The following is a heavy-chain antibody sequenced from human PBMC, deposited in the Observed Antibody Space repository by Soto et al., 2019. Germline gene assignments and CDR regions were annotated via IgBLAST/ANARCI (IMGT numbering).Heavy chain of an antibody. Sequence: GSLRLSCAASGFTFSNAWMNWVRQAPGKGLEWVGRIKSKTDGGTTDYAAPVKGRFTISRDDSKNTLYLQMNSLKTEDTAVYYCTTGRYSSSWYLYYYGMDVWGQGTTVTVSS. V-gene: IGHV3-15*07. CDR2: IKSKTDGGTT. CDR1: GFTFSNAW. J-gene: IGHJ6*02. D-gene: IGHD6-13*01. CDR3: TTGRYSSSWYLYYYGMDV.